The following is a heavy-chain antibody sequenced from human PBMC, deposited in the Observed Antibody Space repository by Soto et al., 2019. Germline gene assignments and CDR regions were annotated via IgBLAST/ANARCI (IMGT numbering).Heavy chain of an antibody. J-gene: IGHJ4*02. Sequence: SSETLSLTCAVSGGSISRSSWWSWVRQPPGEGLEWIGEIYHNGNTNYNPSLKSRVSFSVDKSKNQFSLRLTSVTAADTAVYYCASKVDTALGDWGQGTLVTVPS. CDR3: ASKVDTALGD. D-gene: IGHD5-18*01. CDR2: IYHNGNT. CDR1: GGSISRSSW. V-gene: IGHV4-4*02.